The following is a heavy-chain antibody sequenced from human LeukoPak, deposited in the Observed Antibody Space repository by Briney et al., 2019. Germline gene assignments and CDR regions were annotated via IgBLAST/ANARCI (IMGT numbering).Heavy chain of an antibody. Sequence: ASVKVSCKASGYTFTSYGISWVRQAPGQGLEWMGWISAYNGNTNYAQKFQGRVTITADESTSTAYMELSSLRSEDTAVYYCARDESSSSSVSFNAFDIWGQGTMVTVSS. J-gene: IGHJ3*02. V-gene: IGHV1-18*01. CDR3: ARDESSSSSVSFNAFDI. CDR2: ISAYNGNT. CDR1: GYTFTSYG. D-gene: IGHD6-6*01.